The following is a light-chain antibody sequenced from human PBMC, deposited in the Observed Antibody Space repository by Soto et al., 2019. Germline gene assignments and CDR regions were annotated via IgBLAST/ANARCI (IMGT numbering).Light chain of an antibody. J-gene: IGKJ4*01. V-gene: IGKV3-20*01. CDR1: QSVSSSF. CDR2: RAS. Sequence: EIVLTQSPDTLSLSPGERATLSCRASQSVSSSFLAWYHQKPGQAPRLLIYRASSRATGIPDRFTGSGSGTDCTLNISRLEPEDFAVYYCQQYESSPLTFGGGTKVEIK. CDR3: QQYESSPLT.